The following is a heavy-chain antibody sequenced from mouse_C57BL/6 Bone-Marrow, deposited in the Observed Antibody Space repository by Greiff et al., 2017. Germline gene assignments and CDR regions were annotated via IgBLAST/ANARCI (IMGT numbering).Heavy chain of an antibody. CDR2: IYPGSGST. CDR3: ARKGVVGLGYFDY. V-gene: IGHV1-55*01. Sequence: VQLQQSGAELVKPGASVKMSCKASGYTFTSYWITWVKQRPGQGLEWIGDIYPGSGSTNYNEKFKSKATLTVDTSSSTAYMQLSSLTSEDAAVYYCARKGVVGLGYFDYWGQGTTLTVSS. J-gene: IGHJ2*01. CDR1: GYTFTSYW. D-gene: IGHD1-3*01.